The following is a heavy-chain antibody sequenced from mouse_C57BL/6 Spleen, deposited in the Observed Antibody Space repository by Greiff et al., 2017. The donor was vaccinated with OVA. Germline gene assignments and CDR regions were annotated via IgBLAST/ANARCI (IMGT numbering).Heavy chain of an antibody. Sequence: QVQLQQPGAELVRPGSSVKLSCKASGYTFTSYWMHWVKQRPIQGLEWIGNIDPSDSETHYNQKFKDKATLTVDKSSSTAYMPLSSLTSEDSAVYYGAREIYYGYDGGYYFDYWGQGTTLTVSS. CDR2: IDPSDSET. V-gene: IGHV1-52*01. J-gene: IGHJ2*01. CDR1: GYTFTSYW. D-gene: IGHD2-2*01. CDR3: AREIYYGYDGGYYFDY.